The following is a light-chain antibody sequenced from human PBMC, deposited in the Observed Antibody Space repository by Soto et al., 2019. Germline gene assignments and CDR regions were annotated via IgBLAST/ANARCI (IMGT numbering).Light chain of an antibody. J-gene: IGKJ1*01. CDR2: GAS. Sequence: VLTLSPGPLSLSPGERATLSCRASQTVSSSYLAWYQQKPGQAPRLLIYGASSRATGIPDRFSGSGSGTDFTLTISRLEPEDFAVYYCQQYGSSPRTFGQGTKV. CDR1: QTVSSSY. CDR3: QQYGSSPRT. V-gene: IGKV3-20*01.